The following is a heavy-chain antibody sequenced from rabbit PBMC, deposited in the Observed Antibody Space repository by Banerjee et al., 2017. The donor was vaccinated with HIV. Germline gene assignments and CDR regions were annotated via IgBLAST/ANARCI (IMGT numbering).Heavy chain of an antibody. Sequence: QEQLEESGGDLVQPEGSLTLTCTASGLDFSSNAMCWVRQAPGKGPEWIACIVNGDASVFHATWVNGRFTISRSTSLNTVTLQMTSLTAADTATYFCAREFYGYVGYTYGTEGFNLWGPGTLVTVS. CDR1: GLDFSSNA. CDR2: IVNGDASV. J-gene: IGHJ4*01. D-gene: IGHD6-1*01. V-gene: IGHV1S47*01. CDR3: AREFYGYVGYTYGTEGFNL.